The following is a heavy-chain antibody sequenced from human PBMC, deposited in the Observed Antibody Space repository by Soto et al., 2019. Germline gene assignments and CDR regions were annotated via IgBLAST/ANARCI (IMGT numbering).Heavy chain of an antibody. V-gene: IGHV3-30*03. J-gene: IGHJ4*02. Sequence: GGSLRLSCAASGFTFSKYGIHWVRQAPGKGLEWVAVISFDGNNKYYADSVKGRFTISRDNSKNTLYLQTNSLRLDDTAVYYCASGLLEPALRWLCDYWGRGTLVTVSS. D-gene: IGHD3-16*01. CDR2: ISFDGNNK. CDR3: ASGLLEPALRWLCDY. CDR1: GFTFSKYG.